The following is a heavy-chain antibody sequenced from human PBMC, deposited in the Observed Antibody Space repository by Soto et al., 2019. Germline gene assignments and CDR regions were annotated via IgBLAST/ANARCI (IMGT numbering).Heavy chain of an antibody. CDR2: VSHDGRNT. D-gene: IGHD6-19*01. CDR3: AKAGRQWLVTSDFNY. V-gene: IGHV3-30*18. CDR1: GFTFSDYA. J-gene: IGHJ4*02. Sequence: VQLVESGGGVVQPGRSLRLCCAASGFTFSDYAMHWVRQAPGKGLEWVAVVSHDGRNTHYADSVKGRFTISRDSSKNTVSLEMTSLRAEDTAVYYCAKAGRQWLVTSDFNYWGQGALVTVSS.